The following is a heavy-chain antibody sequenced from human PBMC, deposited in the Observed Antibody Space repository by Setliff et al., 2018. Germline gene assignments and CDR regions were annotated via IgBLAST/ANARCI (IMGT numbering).Heavy chain of an antibody. CDR3: ARDPLTTTVRHAFDI. D-gene: IGHD4-4*01. CDR2: IYHSGST. J-gene: IGHJ3*02. Sequence: PSETLSLTCAVSGYSISSGYYWGWIRQPPGKGLEWIGSIYHSGSTYYNPSLKSRVTISVDTSKNQFSLKLSSVTAADTAVYYCARDPLTTTVRHAFDIWGQGTMVTVSS. V-gene: IGHV4-38-2*02. CDR1: GYSISSGYY.